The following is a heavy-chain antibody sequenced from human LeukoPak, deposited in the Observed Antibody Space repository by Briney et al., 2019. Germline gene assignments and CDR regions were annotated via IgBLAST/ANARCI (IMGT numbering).Heavy chain of an antibody. CDR1: GFTVSSNY. CDR2: IYSGGST. J-gene: IGHJ3*02. Sequence: PGGSLRLSCAASGFTVSSNYMSWVRQAPGKGLEWVSVIYSGGSTYYADSVKGRFTISRDNSKNTLYLQMNSLRAEDTAVYYCASLTYYYDSSADNDAFDIWGQGTMVTVSS. D-gene: IGHD3-22*01. V-gene: IGHV3-66*01. CDR3: ASLTYYYDSSADNDAFDI.